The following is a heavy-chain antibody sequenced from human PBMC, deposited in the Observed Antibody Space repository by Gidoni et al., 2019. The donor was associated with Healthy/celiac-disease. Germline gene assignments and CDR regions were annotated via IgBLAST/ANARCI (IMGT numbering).Heavy chain of an antibody. V-gene: IGHV4-31*03. CDR3: ASYRRIVVVPAAIRGEYTFDY. CDR2: IYYSGST. J-gene: IGHJ4*02. Sequence: QVQLQASGPGLVKPSQTLSLTCTVSGGSISSGGYYWSWIRQHPGKGLEWIGYIYYSGSTYYNPSLKSRVTISVDTSKNQFSLKLSSVTAADTAVYYCASYRRIVVVPAAIRGEYTFDYWGQGTLVTVSS. CDR1: GGSISSGGYY. D-gene: IGHD2-2*01.